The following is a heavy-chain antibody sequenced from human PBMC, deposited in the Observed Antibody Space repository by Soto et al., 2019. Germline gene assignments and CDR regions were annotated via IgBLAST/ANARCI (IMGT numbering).Heavy chain of an antibody. Sequence: SETLSLTCTVSGGSISSGDYYWSWIRQPPGKGLEWIGYIYYSGSTYYNPSLKSRVTISVDTSKNQFSLKLSSVTAADTAVYYGARGTRGYSYGPFDYWGQGTLVTVSS. CDR3: ARGTRGYSYGPFDY. J-gene: IGHJ4*02. CDR1: GGSISSGDYY. V-gene: IGHV4-30-4*01. CDR2: IYYSGST. D-gene: IGHD5-18*01.